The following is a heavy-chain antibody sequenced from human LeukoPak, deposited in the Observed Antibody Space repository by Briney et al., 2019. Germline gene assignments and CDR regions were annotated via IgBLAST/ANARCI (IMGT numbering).Heavy chain of an antibody. V-gene: IGHV3-30*04. J-gene: IGHJ3*02. CDR2: ISYDGYMK. CDR1: GFTFSNYA. D-gene: IGHD3-10*01. Sequence: GTSLRLPCAASGFTFSNYAMHWVRQAPGQGLEWVAFISYDGYMKYYADSVKGRFTISRDNSKNTLYLQMNSLRAEDTAVYYCVRESVDGSGSGAFDIWGQGTMVSVSS. CDR3: VRESVDGSGSGAFDI.